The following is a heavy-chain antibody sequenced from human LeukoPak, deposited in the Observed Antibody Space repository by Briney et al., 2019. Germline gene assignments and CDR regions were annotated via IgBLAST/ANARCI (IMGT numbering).Heavy chain of an antibody. CDR3: ARPGTASGNDAFDI. Sequence: SETLSLTCTVSGGSISSGDYYWSWIRQPPGKGLEWIGYIYYSGSTYYNPSLKSRVTMSVDTSKNQFSLKLSSVTAADTAVYYCARPGTASGNDAFDIWGQGTMVTVSS. J-gene: IGHJ3*02. CDR1: GGSISSGDYY. V-gene: IGHV4-30-4*08. D-gene: IGHD4-23*01. CDR2: IYYSGST.